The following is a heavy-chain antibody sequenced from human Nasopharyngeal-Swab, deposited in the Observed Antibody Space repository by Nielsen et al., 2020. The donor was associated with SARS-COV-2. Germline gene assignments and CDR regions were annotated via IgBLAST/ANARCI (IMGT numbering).Heavy chain of an antibody. CDR3: ARIGDQDYYDSSGYYLSAFDI. D-gene: IGHD3-22*01. CDR1: GFTFSDYY. CDR2: ISSSGSTI. Sequence: GESLKISCAASGFTFSDYYMRWIRQAPGKGLEWVSYISSSGSTIYYADSVKGRFTISRDNAKNSLYLQMNSLRAEDTAVYYCARIGDQDYYDSSGYYLSAFDIWGQGTMVTVSS. V-gene: IGHV3-11*01. J-gene: IGHJ3*02.